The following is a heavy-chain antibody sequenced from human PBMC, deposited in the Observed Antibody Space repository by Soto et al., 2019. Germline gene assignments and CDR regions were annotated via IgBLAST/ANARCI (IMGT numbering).Heavy chain of an antibody. Sequence: QVQLVQYGAEVKKPGASVKVSCKVSGYTLTELSMHWVRQAPGKGLEWMGGFDPEDGETIYAQKFQGRVTMTEDTSTDTAYMELSSLRSEDTAVYYCAAPAAGTAEIYYYYYGMDVWGQGTTVTVSS. D-gene: IGHD6-13*01. J-gene: IGHJ6*02. CDR3: AAPAAGTAEIYYYYYGMDV. CDR1: GYTLTELS. CDR2: FDPEDGET. V-gene: IGHV1-24*01.